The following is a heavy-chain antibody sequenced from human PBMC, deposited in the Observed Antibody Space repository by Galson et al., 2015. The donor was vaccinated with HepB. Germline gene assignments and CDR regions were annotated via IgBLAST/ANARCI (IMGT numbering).Heavy chain of an antibody. D-gene: IGHD4-23*01. CDR2: IDWDDDK. CDR3: ARYDGGLDAFDI. J-gene: IGHJ3*02. CDR1: GFSLSTSGMR. V-gene: IGHV2-70*04. Sequence: PALVKPTQTLTLTCTFSGFSLSTSGMRVSWIRQPPGKALEWLARIDWDDDKFYSTSLKTRLTISKDTSKNQVVLTMTNMDPVDTATYYCARYDGGLDAFDIWGQGTMVTVSS.